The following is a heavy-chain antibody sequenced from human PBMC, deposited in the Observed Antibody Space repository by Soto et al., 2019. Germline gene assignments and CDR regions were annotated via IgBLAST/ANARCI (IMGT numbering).Heavy chain of an antibody. CDR1: GYTLTGYY. D-gene: IGHD3-22*01. CDR2: INPNSGGT. Sequence: GASVRVSCKASGYTLTGYYMHWVRQAPGQGLEGMGWINPNSGGTNYAQKFQGRVTMTGDTSMSTAYMELSSLRSEDTAVYYCARRYYFDSSGRSQIYFVYWGEGTLVTSPQ. CDR3: ARRYYFDSSGRSQIYFVY. V-gene: IGHV1-2*02. J-gene: IGHJ4*02.